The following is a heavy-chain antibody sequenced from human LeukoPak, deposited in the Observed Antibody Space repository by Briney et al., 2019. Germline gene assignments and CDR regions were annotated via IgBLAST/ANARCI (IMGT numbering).Heavy chain of an antibody. J-gene: IGHJ4*02. CDR1: GYSISSGYY. CDR3: ARVGLTSGSREY. D-gene: IGHD1-26*01. CDR2: IYHSGST. V-gene: IGHV4-38-2*02. Sequence: SETLSLTCTVSGYSISSGYYWGWVWQPPRRGLEWIGSIYHSGSTYYNPSLKSRVTISVDTSKNQFSLKLSSVTAADTAVYYCARVGLTSGSREYWGQGTLVTVSS.